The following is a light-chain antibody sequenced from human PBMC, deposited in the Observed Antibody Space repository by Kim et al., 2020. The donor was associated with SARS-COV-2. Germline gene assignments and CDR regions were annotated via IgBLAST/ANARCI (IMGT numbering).Light chain of an antibody. CDR2: YDR. J-gene: IGLJ3*02. CDR3: HVWDGTSGQWV. V-gene: IGLV3-21*04. Sequence: ATERTAGRYCEGNNSDSKGVNWCQQTPGQAQVLVSYYDRGRPSGIPERFSGYNAGNTATLTISRVEAGDEADYYCHVWDGTSGQWVFGGGTQLTVL. CDR1: NSDSKG.